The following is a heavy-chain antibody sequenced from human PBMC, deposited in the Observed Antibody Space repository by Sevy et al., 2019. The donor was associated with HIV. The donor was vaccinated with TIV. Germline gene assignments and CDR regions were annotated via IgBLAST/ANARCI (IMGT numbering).Heavy chain of an antibody. D-gene: IGHD3-10*01. CDR3: ARDVAYYGSGSYYQYYYGMDV. J-gene: IGHJ6*02. Sequence: GGSLRLSCAASGFTFSDYYMSWIRQAPGKGLEWVSYISSSGSTIYYADSVKGRFTISRDNAKNSLYLQMNSLRAEDTAVYYWARDVAYYGSGSYYQYYYGMDVWGQGTTVTVSS. V-gene: IGHV3-11*01. CDR1: GFTFSDYY. CDR2: ISSSGSTI.